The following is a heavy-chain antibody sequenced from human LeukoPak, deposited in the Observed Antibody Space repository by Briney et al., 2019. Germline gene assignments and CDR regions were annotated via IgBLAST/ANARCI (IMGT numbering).Heavy chain of an antibody. Sequence: SETLSHTCVVYGGSFSGYYWTWIRQPPGKGLEWIGEIHYSGATSYKPSLKSRVTISGDTSKNQVSLNLRSVTAADTAVYYCARGRLDGYYFDYWGQGALATVSS. J-gene: IGHJ4*02. V-gene: IGHV4-34*01. CDR3: ARGRLDGYYFDY. CDR1: GGSFSGYY. D-gene: IGHD1-1*01. CDR2: IHYSGAT.